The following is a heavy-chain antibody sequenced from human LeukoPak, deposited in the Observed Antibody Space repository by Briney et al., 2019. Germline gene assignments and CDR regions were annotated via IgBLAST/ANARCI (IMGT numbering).Heavy chain of an antibody. CDR1: GFTFSSYA. CDR3: ARRGIISGWYWAYYFDY. D-gene: IGHD6-19*01. Sequence: GGSLRLSCAASGFTFSSYAIIWVRQAPGKGLEWVANIKQDGSEKYYVDSVKGRFTISRDNAKNSLYLQMSSLRAEDTAVYYCARRGIISGWYWAYYFDYWGQGTLVTVSS. V-gene: IGHV3-7*01. CDR2: IKQDGSEK. J-gene: IGHJ4*02.